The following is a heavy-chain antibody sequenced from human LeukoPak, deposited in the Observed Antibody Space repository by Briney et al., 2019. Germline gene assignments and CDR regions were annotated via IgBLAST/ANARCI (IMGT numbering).Heavy chain of an antibody. V-gene: IGHV1-69*05. CDR1: GGTFSSYA. CDR3: ARGPGYCSSTSCLPGYYMDV. J-gene: IGHJ6*03. Sequence: GASVKVSCKASGGTFSSYANSWVRQAPGQGLEWMGGIIPIFGTANYAQKFQGRVTITTDESTSTAYMELSSLRSEDTAVYYCARGPGYCSSTSCLPGYYMDVWGKGTTVTVSS. D-gene: IGHD2-2*01. CDR2: IIPIFGTA.